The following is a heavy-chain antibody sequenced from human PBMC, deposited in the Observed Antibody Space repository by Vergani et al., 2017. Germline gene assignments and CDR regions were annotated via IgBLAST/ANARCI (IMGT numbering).Heavy chain of an antibody. CDR3: ARVNTDTNGHRYYCYSKDV. V-gene: IGHV4-34*01. D-gene: IGHD2-8*01. J-gene: IGHJ6*03. CDR2: IDHTGRP. CDR1: GGSFTSYH. Sequence: QVQLQQWGGGLLKPSETLSLTCVVNGGSFTSYHWTWIRQSPGEGLEWVGDIDHTGRPDYNPSLKSRLTMSVDKSRTQFSLTRNSVTDTDTAIYFCARVNTDTNGHRYYCYSKDVWGQGTAVTVS.